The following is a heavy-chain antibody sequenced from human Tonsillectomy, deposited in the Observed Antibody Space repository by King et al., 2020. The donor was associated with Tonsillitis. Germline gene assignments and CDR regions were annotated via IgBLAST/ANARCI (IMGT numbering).Heavy chain of an antibody. CDR2: INSDGRST. CDR3: ARSDYSKDAFDI. CDR1: GFTFSSYC. Sequence: VQLVESGGGLVQPGGSLRLSCAASGFTFSSYCRHWVRQAPGKGLGWVSRINSDGRSTSYADSVKGRFTISRDNAKNTLYLQMNSLRAEDTAVYYCARSDYSKDAFDIWGQGTMVTVSS. D-gene: IGHD4-11*01. V-gene: IGHV3-74*01. J-gene: IGHJ3*02.